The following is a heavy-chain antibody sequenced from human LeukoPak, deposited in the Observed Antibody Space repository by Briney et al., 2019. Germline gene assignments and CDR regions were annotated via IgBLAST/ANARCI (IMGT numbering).Heavy chain of an antibody. CDR3: ARVEMATIMNY. J-gene: IGHJ4*02. D-gene: IGHD5-24*01. CDR1: GYSFTTYW. V-gene: IGHV5-51*01. Sequence: GESLKISCKASGYSFTTYWIGWVRQMPGKGLEWMGIIYPADSTAHYSPSFQGQVTISADKSISTAYLQWSSLKASDTAMYYCARVEMATIMNYWGQGTLVTVSS. CDR2: IYPADSTA.